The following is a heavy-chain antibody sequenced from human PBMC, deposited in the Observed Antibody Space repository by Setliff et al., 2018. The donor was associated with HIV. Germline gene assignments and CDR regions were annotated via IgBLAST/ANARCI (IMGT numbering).Heavy chain of an antibody. V-gene: IGHV1-3*01. CDR2: IIADNGDT. Sequence: ASVKVSCKASGYTFTNFAIHWVRQAPGQRLEWMGWIIADNGDTKYSQKFEGRVTITRDTSASTAYMELSSLRSEDTAVYYCAREGQWLDLGDAFDIWGQGTVVTVS. J-gene: IGHJ3*02. CDR1: GYTFTNFA. CDR3: AREGQWLDLGDAFDI. D-gene: IGHD6-19*01.